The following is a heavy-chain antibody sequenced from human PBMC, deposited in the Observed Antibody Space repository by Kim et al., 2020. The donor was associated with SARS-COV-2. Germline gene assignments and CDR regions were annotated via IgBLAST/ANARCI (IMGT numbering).Heavy chain of an antibody. V-gene: IGHV3-15*06. CDR2: KPDGGTT. Sequence: KPDGGTTNYAAPVKGRFTISRDDTKHTLYLQMNSLITEDTAVYYCSTGWTGWGQGTLVTVSS. CDR3: STGWTG. D-gene: IGHD1-1*01. J-gene: IGHJ4*02.